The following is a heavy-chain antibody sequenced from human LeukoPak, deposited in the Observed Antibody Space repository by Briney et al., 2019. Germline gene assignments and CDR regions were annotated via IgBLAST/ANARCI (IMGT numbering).Heavy chain of an antibody. CDR1: GFTFSSYA. V-gene: IGHV3-30*04. D-gene: IGHD3-3*01. CDR3: AREGSKRFLEWLLYL. CDR2: ISYDGSNK. Sequence: GGSLRLSCAASGFTFSSYAMHWVRQAPGKGLEWVAVISYDGSNKYYADSMKGRFTISRDNSKNTLYLQMNSLRAEDTAVYYCAREGSKRFLEWLLYLWGQGTLVTVSS. J-gene: IGHJ5*02.